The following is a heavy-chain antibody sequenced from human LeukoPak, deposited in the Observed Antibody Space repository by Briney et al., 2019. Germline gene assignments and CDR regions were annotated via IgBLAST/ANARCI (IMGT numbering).Heavy chain of an antibody. CDR1: GFTFSRSW. J-gene: IGHJ4*02. D-gene: IGHD3-22*01. Sequence: GGSLRLSCVASGFTFSRSWMSWVRQAPGTGPEWVANIKQDGSEQYYVDSVKGRFTISRDNAKNSLHLQMDSLRAEDTAMYYCVRGKEEGDSSYRWFDYWGQGTLVTVSS. V-gene: IGHV3-7*03. CDR3: VRGKEEGDSSYRWFDY. CDR2: IKQDGSEQ.